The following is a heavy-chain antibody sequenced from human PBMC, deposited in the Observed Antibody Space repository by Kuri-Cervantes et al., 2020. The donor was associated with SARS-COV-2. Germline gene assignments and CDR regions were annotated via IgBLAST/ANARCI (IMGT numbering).Heavy chain of an antibody. CDR2: ISYDGSNK. D-gene: IGHD7-27*01. V-gene: IGHV3-30-3*01. CDR1: GFTFSSYA. CDR3: ARDLRLGKSLDY. Sequence: GESLKISCAASGFTFSSYAMHWVRQAPGKWLEWVAVISYDGSNKYYADSVKGRFTISRDNAKNSLYLQMSSLRAEDTAVYYCARDLRLGKSLDYWGQGTLVTVSS. J-gene: IGHJ4*02.